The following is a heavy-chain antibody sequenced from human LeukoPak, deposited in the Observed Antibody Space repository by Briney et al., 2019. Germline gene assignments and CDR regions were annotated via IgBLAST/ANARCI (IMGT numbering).Heavy chain of an antibody. CDR2: LSGSSGST. CDR1: ESTFGSYG. V-gene: IGHV3-23*01. CDR3: AKNLAGAFDI. J-gene: IGHJ3*02. Sequence: PGGSLNLSCAPPESTFGSYGMTWVRKPPGKGLEWVSGLSGSSGSTYYADSVKGRFTISRDNSKNTLYLQMNSLRAEDTAVYYCAKNLAGAFDIWGQGTMVTVSS.